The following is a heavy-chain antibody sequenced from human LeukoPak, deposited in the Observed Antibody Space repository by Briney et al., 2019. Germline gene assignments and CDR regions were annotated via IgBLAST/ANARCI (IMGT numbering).Heavy chain of an antibody. CDR3: ARLGSYHDF. CDR2: IHTSGGS. CDR1: GASISHYY. J-gene: IGHJ4*02. D-gene: IGHD1-26*01. V-gene: IGHV4-4*09. Sequence: PSETLSLTCTVSGASISHYYWSWIRQTPARGLEWMGHIHTSGGSTYYPSLKGRLTMSIDTSRNQLSLKLTSVTAADTAVYFCARLGSYHDFWGQGALVTVSS.